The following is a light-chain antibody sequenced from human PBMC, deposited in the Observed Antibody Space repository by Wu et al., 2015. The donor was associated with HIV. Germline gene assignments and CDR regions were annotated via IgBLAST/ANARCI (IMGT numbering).Light chain of an antibody. V-gene: IGKV3-11*01. Sequence: EIVLTHSPATLSLSPGERATLSCRASQGASSYLAWYQQKPGQAPRLLIYDASNRATGIPARFSGSGSGTDFTLTISSLEPEDFAVYYCQQRSNWPLTFGGGTKVEIK. CDR2: DAS. J-gene: IGKJ4*01. CDR1: QGASSY. CDR3: QQRSNWPLT.